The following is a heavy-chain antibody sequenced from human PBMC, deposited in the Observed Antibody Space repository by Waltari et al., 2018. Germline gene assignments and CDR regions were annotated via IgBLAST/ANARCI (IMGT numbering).Heavy chain of an antibody. CDR2: IRYDGSNK. CDR3: AKDLSYGDYFDY. CDR1: GFTFRTYG. Sequence: QVQLVESGGGVVQPGGSLRLACAASGFTFRTYGMHWVRQAPGKGLEWVAFIRYDGSNKYYADSVKGRFTISRDNSKNTLYLQMNSLRAEDTAVYYCAKDLSYGDYFDYWGQGTLVTVSS. D-gene: IGHD4-17*01. J-gene: IGHJ4*02. V-gene: IGHV3-30*02.